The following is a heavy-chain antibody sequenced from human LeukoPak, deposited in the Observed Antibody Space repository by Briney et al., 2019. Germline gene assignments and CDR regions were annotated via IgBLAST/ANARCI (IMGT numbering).Heavy chain of an antibody. CDR1: GFTFSSYW. D-gene: IGHD6-6*01. V-gene: IGHV3-7*01. Sequence: GGSLRLSCAASGFTFSSYWMTWVRQAPGKGLERVANINPGGSENYYVDSVKGRFTISRDNAKNSLNLQMNSLRAEDTALYYCARDRSHSGFWGQGTLVTVSS. CDR2: INPGGSEN. J-gene: IGHJ4*02. CDR3: ARDRSHSGF.